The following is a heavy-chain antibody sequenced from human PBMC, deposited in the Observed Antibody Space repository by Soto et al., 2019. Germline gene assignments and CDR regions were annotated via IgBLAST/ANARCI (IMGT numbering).Heavy chain of an antibody. V-gene: IGHV5-51*01. CDR2: IFPGDSDT. D-gene: IGHD4-17*01. CDR3: ARASSATVTPGFDY. CDR1: GYSFTSYW. J-gene: IGHJ4*02. Sequence: GESLKVSCKGSGYSFTSYWIAWVRQMPGKGLEWMGIIFPGDSDTRYSPSFQGQVSISADKSITTAYLQRSSLKASDTAMYYCARASSATVTPGFDYWGQGKMVTVSS.